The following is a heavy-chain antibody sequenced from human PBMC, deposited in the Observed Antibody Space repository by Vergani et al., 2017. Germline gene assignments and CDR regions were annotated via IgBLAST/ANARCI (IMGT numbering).Heavy chain of an antibody. D-gene: IGHD3-16*01. Sequence: QLHLQESGPGLVKPSETLSLTCTVSGGSITSSSYYWGWIRQPPGKGLEWIGYIYYSGSTYYNPSLKSRVTISVDTSKNQFSLKLSSVTAADTAVYYCAREGDGDSDYWGQGTLVTVSS. CDR1: GGSITSSSYY. CDR2: IYYSGST. J-gene: IGHJ4*02. V-gene: IGHV4-61*05. CDR3: AREGDGDSDY.